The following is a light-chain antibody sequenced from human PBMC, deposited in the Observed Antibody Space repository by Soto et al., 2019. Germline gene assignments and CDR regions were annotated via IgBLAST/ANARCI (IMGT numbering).Light chain of an antibody. V-gene: IGKV1-5*01. J-gene: IGKJ1*01. CDR3: EQYGSSPRT. CDR2: DVS. CDR1: QSINAW. Sequence: DIHMTQAPSTLSASVGDRVTITCRASQSINAWLAWYQQKPGKAPKLLIYDVSTLASGVPSRFSGSASGTEFTLTISRLEPEDFAVYYCEQYGSSPRTFGQGTKVEIK.